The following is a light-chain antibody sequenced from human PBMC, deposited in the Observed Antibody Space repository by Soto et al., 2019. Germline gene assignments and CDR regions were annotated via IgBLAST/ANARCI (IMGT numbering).Light chain of an antibody. J-gene: IGLJ3*02. CDR3: SSYTTSLTFWL. Sequence: QSALTQPASVSGSPGQTITISCTGTNSDIGGYDYVTWYQHHPGKAPKLLIYEVSDRPSGVSHRFSGSKSGNTASLTIAGLQAEDEADYYCSSYTTSLTFWLIGGGTKVTVL. CDR2: EVS. CDR1: NSDIGGYDY. V-gene: IGLV2-14*01.